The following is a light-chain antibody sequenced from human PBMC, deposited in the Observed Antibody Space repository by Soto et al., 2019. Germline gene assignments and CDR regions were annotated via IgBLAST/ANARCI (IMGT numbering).Light chain of an antibody. CDR3: HQYNSYTWT. CDR2: AAS. CDR1: QAISSY. J-gene: IGKJ1*01. V-gene: IGKV1-9*01. Sequence: IQLTQSPSSLSASVGDRVTITCRASQAISSYLAWYQQKPGKAPHLLIYAASTLYRGVPSRFSGSGSGTDFTLTISSLQPEDFATYYCHQYNSYTWTFGQGTKVEIK.